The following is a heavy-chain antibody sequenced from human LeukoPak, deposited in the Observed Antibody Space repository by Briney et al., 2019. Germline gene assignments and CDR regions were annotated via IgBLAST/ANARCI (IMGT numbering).Heavy chain of an antibody. CDR3: ARAKHSSGYYPDY. J-gene: IGHJ4*02. CDR2: MNPNSGNT. V-gene: IGHV1-8*01. Sequence: ASVKVSCKASGYTFTSYDINWVRQATGQGLEWMGWMNPNSGNTGYAQKFQGRVTMTRNTSISTAYMELRSLRSEDTAVYYCARAKHSSGYYPDYWGQGTLVTVSS. CDR1: GYTFTSYD. D-gene: IGHD3-22*01.